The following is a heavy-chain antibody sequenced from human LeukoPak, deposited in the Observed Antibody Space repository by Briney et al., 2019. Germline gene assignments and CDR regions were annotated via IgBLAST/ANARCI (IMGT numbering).Heavy chain of an antibody. J-gene: IGHJ3*02. D-gene: IGHD6-13*01. V-gene: IGHV4-39*07. Sequence: SETLSLTCTVSGGSISSSSYYWGWIRQPPGRGLEWIGSIYYSGSTYYNPSLKSRVTISVDTSKNQFSLKLSSVTAADTAVYYCARTFSSSWYGFAFDIWGQGTMVTVSS. CDR2: IYYSGST. CDR3: ARTFSSSWYGFAFDI. CDR1: GGSISSSSYY.